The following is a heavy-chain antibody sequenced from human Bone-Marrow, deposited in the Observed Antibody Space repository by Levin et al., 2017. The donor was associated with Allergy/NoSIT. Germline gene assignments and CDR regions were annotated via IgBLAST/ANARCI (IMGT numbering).Heavy chain of an antibody. CDR3: AREVESPDWFDP. CDR2: VDPVSGAT. V-gene: IGHV1-2*06. J-gene: IGHJ5*02. CDR1: GYSFTAFY. Sequence: ASVKVSCKASGYSFTAFYVNWVRQAPGQGLEWMGRVDPVSGATNYAQKFQGRVTMTRDTSTSTGYMDLRRLTSDDTALYYCAREVESPDWFDPWGPGTLVTVSS.